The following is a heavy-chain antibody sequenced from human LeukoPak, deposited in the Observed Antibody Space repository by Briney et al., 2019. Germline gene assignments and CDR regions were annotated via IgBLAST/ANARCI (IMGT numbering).Heavy chain of an antibody. V-gene: IGHV4-59*01. CDR3: ARAGLAYYYGSGSYPFDY. Sequence: SETLSLTCSVSDDSISSYYWSWIRQPPGRGLEWIGYIHYSGTTNYNPSLKSRVTISLDTSKNQFSLKLTSVTAADTAVYYCARAGLAYYYGSGSYPFDYWGQGTLVTVSS. J-gene: IGHJ4*02. CDR1: DDSISSYY. CDR2: IHYSGTT. D-gene: IGHD3-10*01.